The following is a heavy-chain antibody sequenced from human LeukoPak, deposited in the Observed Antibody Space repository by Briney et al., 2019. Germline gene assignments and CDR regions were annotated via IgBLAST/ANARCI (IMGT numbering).Heavy chain of an antibody. CDR3: ARSDSSGYYVGY. CDR2: IYYSGST. D-gene: IGHD3-22*01. CDR1: GGSISSSSYY. J-gene: IGHJ4*02. V-gene: IGHV4-39*07. Sequence: PSETLSLTCTVFGGSISSSSYYWGWIRQPPGKGLEWIGSIYYSGSTYYNPSLKSRVTISVDTSKNQFSLKLSSVTAADTAVYYCARSDSSGYYVGYWGQGTLVTVSS.